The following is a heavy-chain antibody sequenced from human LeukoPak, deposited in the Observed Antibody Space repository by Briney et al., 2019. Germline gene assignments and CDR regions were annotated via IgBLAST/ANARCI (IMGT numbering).Heavy chain of an antibody. V-gene: IGHV4-31*03. CDR3: ARERIYFGSGGDLTDARLFYYYGMAV. CDR2: IYSSGRT. Sequence: SETLSLTCTVSGGSISSGGYYWSWIRQHPGKGLEWIGYIYSSGRTCYNPSLQGRVSISVATSKNQLSLRMLSVTAADTAVYYCARERIYFGSGGDLTDARLFYYYGMAVWGQGTTVTVSS. CDR1: GGSISSGGYY. D-gene: IGHD3-10*01. J-gene: IGHJ6*02.